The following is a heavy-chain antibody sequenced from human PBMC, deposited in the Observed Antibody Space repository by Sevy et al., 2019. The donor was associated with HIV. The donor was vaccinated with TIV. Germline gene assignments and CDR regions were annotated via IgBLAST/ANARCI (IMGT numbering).Heavy chain of an antibody. Sequence: GGSLRLSCAASGFTFSSYSMNWVRQAPGKGLEWVSSISSSSSYIYYADSVKGQFTISRDNAKNSLYLQMNSLRAEDTAVYYCARDHYYDSSTGYGMDVWGQGTTVTVSS. CDR2: ISSSSSYI. CDR3: ARDHYYDSSTGYGMDV. J-gene: IGHJ6*02. CDR1: GFTFSSYS. V-gene: IGHV3-21*01. D-gene: IGHD3-22*01.